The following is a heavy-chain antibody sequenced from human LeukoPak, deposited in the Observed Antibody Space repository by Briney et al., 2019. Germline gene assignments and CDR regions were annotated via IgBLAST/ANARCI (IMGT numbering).Heavy chain of an antibody. CDR2: ISWNSGSI. Sequence: PGRSLRLSCAASGFTFDDYAMHWVRQAPGKGLEWVSGISWNSGSIGYADSMKGRFTISRDNAKNSLYLQMNSLRAEDTALYYCAKDTRGFLPTFDPWGQGTLVTVSS. CDR3: AKDTRGFLPTFDP. J-gene: IGHJ5*02. V-gene: IGHV3-9*01. CDR1: GFTFDDYA. D-gene: IGHD2/OR15-2a*01.